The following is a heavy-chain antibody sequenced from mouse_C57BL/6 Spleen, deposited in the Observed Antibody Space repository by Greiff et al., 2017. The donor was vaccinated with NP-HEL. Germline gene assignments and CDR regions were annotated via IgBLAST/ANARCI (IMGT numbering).Heavy chain of an antibody. D-gene: IGHD1-1*01. V-gene: IGHV5-4*01. J-gene: IGHJ3*01. Sequence: EVQGVESGGGLVKPGGSLKLSCAASGFTFSSYAMSWVRQTPEKRLEWVATISDGGRYTYYPDHVKGRFTISRDNAKNNLYLQMSHLKSEDTAMYYCARDYYGSSFAYWGQGTLVTVSA. CDR2: ISDGGRYT. CDR1: GFTFSSYA. CDR3: ARDYYGSSFAY.